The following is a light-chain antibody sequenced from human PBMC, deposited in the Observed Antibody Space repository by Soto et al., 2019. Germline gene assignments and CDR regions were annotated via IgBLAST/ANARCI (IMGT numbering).Light chain of an antibody. CDR2: AAS. J-gene: IGKJ1*01. CDR3: QQSYSTPPT. Sequence: DIQMTQSPSSLSASVGGRVTITGRASQSISTYLNWYKQKPGKAPKLMSYAASSLQSGVPSRFSGSGSGTDFTLTISSLKPEDFETYYCQQSYSTPPTFGQGTKVDIK. V-gene: IGKV1-39*01. CDR1: QSISTY.